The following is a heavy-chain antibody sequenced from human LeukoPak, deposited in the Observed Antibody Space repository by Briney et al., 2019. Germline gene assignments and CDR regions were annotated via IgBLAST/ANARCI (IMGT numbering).Heavy chain of an antibody. CDR2: XXXXXXNK. Sequence: GGSLRLSCAASGFTFSSYDXXXXXQAPGKGLEXXXVXXXXXXNKYYADSVKGRFTIARDNSKNSLYLQMNSLRAEDTAVYYCARDAREGLGYGYEAGWFDPWGQGTLVTVSS. CDR1: GFTFSSYD. D-gene: IGHD5-18*01. V-gene: IGHV3-33*01. CDR3: ARDAREGLGYGYEAGWFDP. J-gene: IGHJ5*02.